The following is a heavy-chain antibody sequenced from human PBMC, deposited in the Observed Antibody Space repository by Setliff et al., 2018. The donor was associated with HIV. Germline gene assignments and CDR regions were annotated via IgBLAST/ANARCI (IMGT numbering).Heavy chain of an antibody. J-gene: IGHJ3*02. V-gene: IGHV4-38-2*01. CDR3: AISTPGVSGSYPAHAFDI. D-gene: IGHD3-10*01. Sequence: SETLSLTCAVSGYSISNDYYWGWIRQPPGKGLEWIGSISYRGRTYYNPSLKSRLSISVDTSKNQLSLKLSSVTAADTAVYYCAISTPGVSGSYPAHAFDIWGQGTMVTVSS. CDR1: GYSISNDYY. CDR2: ISYRGRT.